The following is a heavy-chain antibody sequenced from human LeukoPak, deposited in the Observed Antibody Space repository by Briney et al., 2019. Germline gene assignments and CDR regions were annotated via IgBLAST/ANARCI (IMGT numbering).Heavy chain of an antibody. CDR2: ISNAAGST. CDR3: ARHSPYSHGYFDS. Sequence: QSGGSLRLSCEVSGVNLNTYAMSWVRQAPGEALWWVSEISNAAGSTYYADSGKGRFTISRDTSKNTLFLQMDTLRAEDTAVYFCARHSPYSHGYFDSWGQGALVTVSS. J-gene: IGHJ4*02. V-gene: IGHV3-23*01. CDR1: GVNLNTYA. D-gene: IGHD5-18*01.